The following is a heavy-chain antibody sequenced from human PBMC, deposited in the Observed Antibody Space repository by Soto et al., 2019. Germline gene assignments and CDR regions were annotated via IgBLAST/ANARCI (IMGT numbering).Heavy chain of an antibody. CDR1: GYTFTSYY. J-gene: IGHJ6*02. CDR3: ARSPGFWSGYYTSGEYYYGMDV. V-gene: IGHV1-46*01. D-gene: IGHD3-3*01. CDR2: INPGGGST. Sequence: RASVKVSCKASGYTFTSYYMHWVRQAPGQGLEWMGIINPGGGSTSYAQKFQGRVTMTRDTSTSTVYMELSSLRSEDTAVYYCARSPGFWSGYYTSGEYYYGMDVWGQGTTVTVSS.